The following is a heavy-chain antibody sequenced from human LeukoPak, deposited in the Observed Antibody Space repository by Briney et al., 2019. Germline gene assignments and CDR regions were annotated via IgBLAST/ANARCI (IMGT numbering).Heavy chain of an antibody. CDR2: IIPIFGTA. CDR3: ARDLSSSPNYYYYYYMDV. D-gene: IGHD6-6*01. Sequence: ASVKVSCKASGGSFSSYAISWVRQAPGQGLEWMGGIIPIFGTANYAQKFQGRVTITADKSTSTAYMELSSLRSEDTAVYYCARDLSSSPNYYYYYYMDVWGKGTTVTVSS. CDR1: GGSFSSYA. V-gene: IGHV1-69*06. J-gene: IGHJ6*03.